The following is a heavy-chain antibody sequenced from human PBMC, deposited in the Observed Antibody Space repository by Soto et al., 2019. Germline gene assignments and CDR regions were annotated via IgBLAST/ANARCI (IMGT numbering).Heavy chain of an antibody. D-gene: IGHD2-2*02. J-gene: IGHJ3*02. Sequence: ASVKVSCKASGYTFTGYYMHWVRQAPGQGLEWMGWINPNSGGTNYAQKFQGRVTMTRDTSIGTAYMELSRLRSDDTAVYYCARDGGYCSSTSCYTGIFAFDIWGQGTMVTVSS. CDR1: GYTFTGYY. V-gene: IGHV1-2*02. CDR2: INPNSGGT. CDR3: ARDGGYCSSTSCYTGIFAFDI.